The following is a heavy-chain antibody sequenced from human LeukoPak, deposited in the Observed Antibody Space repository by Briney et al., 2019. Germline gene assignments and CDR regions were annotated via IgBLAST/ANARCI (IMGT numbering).Heavy chain of an antibody. CDR1: GFIFSDFG. V-gene: IGHV3-30-3*02. Sequence: GGSLRLACAASGFIFSDFGMDWVRQAGGKGREWVAFISHYSNHKYYSNSVSRRFSISRDNSKNTLYLAMNSLRAEDTAMYYCAKDMIWGPPDYFDYWGQGTLVTVSS. CDR2: ISHYSNHK. D-gene: IGHD3-16*01. CDR3: AKDMIWGPPDYFDY. J-gene: IGHJ4*02.